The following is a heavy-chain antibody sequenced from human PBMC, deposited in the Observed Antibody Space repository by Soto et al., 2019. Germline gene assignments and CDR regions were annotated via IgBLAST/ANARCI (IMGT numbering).Heavy chain of an antibody. CDR1: GLTVSGRKY. Sequence: SLRLSCAASGLTVSGRKYLAWVRQAPGKGLEWLSGLYDLYGTYYADSVKGRFTVSRDSSKSVVYLQMNSLRPDDTAVYYCASWQLQEHAYDIWGLGTKVTVSS. J-gene: IGHJ3*02. D-gene: IGHD4-4*01. V-gene: IGHV3-53*01. CDR2: LYDLYGT. CDR3: ASWQLQEHAYDI.